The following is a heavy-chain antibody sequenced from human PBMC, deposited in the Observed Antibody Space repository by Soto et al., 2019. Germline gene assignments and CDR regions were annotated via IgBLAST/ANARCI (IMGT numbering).Heavy chain of an antibody. D-gene: IGHD5-18*01. J-gene: IGHJ4*02. CDR1: GGSINSGGYC. CDR3: SRGILV. V-gene: IGHV4-31*03. Sequence: QVQLQESGPGLVKPSQTLSLTCTVSGGSINSGGYCWSWIRQNPGKGLDWIGCSSYGGSTSSNPSLKSRVTISVDTSKNQFSLKLTSVTAADTAVYYCSRGILVWGQGALITVSS. CDR2: SSYGGST.